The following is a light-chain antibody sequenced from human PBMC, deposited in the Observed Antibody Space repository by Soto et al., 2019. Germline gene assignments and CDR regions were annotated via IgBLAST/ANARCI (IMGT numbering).Light chain of an antibody. CDR2: GAS. CDR1: QTVSSN. J-gene: IGKJ2*01. CDR3: QQYHNWPPQYT. Sequence: IVMTQSPATLSVSPGERATLSCRASQTVSSNLAWYQQKPGHAPRLLIHGASTRATGVPARFSGSGSGTEFTLTISSLQSEDFAVYYCQQYHNWPPQYTFGLGTKLQIK. V-gene: IGKV3-15*01.